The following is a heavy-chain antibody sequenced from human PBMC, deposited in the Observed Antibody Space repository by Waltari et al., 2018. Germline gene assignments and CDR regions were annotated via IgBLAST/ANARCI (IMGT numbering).Heavy chain of an antibody. J-gene: IGHJ6*02. CDR1: GFTLGNYG. D-gene: IGHD6-13*01. CDR2: IQYDGSIK. Sequence: QVPLVESGGGVVQPGGSLRLSGAASGFTLGNYGRHWVRQAPGKGLEWVAVIQYDGSIKNYADSVKGRFTISRENSKNTLYLEMKSLRAEDTAVYYCAREYSRICFHALDGWGQGTAVTVSS. CDR3: AREYSRICFHALDG. V-gene: IGHV3-33*05.